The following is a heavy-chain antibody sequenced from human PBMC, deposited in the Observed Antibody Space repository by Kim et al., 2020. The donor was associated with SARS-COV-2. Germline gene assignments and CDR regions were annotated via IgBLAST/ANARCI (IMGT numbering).Heavy chain of an antibody. D-gene: IGHD5-12*01. CDR1: GGTFSSYA. Sequence: SVKVSCKASGGTFSSYAISWVRQAPGQGLEWMGGIIPIFGTANYAQKFQGRVTITADKSTSTAYMELSSLRSEDTAVYYCARDSYWPSRWLQLDYWGQGTLVTVSS. CDR3: ARDSYWPSRWLQLDY. V-gene: IGHV1-69*06. CDR2: IIPIFGTA. J-gene: IGHJ4*02.